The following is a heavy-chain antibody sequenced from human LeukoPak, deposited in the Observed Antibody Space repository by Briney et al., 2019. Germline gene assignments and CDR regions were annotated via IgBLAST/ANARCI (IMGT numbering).Heavy chain of an antibody. CDR2: ISFDGNTI. CDR3: ARSGGLQKFVY. CDR1: EFTFSNYA. Sequence: GGSLRLSCAASEFTFSNYAIHWVRQAPGKGLQWVAVISFDGNTIHYADSVKGRFTISRDTSKNTLYLRMNGLRAEDTAVYYCARSGGLQKFVYWGQGTLVTVSA. D-gene: IGHD4-11*01. V-gene: IGHV3-30-3*01. J-gene: IGHJ4*02.